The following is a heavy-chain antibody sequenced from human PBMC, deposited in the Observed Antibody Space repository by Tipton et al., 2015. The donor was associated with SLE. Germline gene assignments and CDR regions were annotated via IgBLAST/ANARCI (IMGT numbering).Heavy chain of an antibody. CDR3: ARVSHTISAFDI. J-gene: IGHJ3*02. V-gene: IGHV4-4*08. CDR1: GGSISSYS. Sequence: TLSLTCTVSGGSISSYSWSWILQPPGKGLEWIGSIYTSGSTNYNPSLKSRVTISVDTSKNQFSLKLSSVTAADTAVYYCARVSHTISAFDIWGQGTMVTVSS. CDR2: IYTSGST. D-gene: IGHD5-12*01.